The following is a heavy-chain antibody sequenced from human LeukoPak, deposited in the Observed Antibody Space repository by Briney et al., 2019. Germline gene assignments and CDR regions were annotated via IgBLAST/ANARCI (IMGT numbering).Heavy chain of an antibody. J-gene: IGHJ4*02. CDR1: GYPFTDYY. D-gene: IGHD5-18*01. V-gene: IGHV1-2*02. CDR3: ASGYRFRN. Sequence: ASVNVSCKASGYPFTDYYMHWVRQAPGQGLEWMGWINPNRGGTDYAQKFQGRVTMTRATSISTAYMELSRLRYDDTAVYYCASGYRFRNWGQGTLVTVSS. CDR2: INPNRGGT.